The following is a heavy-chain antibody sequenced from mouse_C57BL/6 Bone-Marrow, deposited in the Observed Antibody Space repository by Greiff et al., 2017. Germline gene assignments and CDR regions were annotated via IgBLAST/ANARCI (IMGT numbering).Heavy chain of an antibody. D-gene: IGHD2-4*01. CDR2: IYPGGGYT. CDR1: GYTFTNYW. Sequence: VQLQQSGAELVRPGTSVKMSCKASGYTFTNYWIGWAKQRPGHGLEWIGDIYPGGGYTNYNEKFKGKATLTADQSSSTAYMQFSSLTSEDSAIYYCARHDYDPWFAYWGQGTLVTVSA. CDR3: ARHDYDPWFAY. J-gene: IGHJ3*01. V-gene: IGHV1-63*01.